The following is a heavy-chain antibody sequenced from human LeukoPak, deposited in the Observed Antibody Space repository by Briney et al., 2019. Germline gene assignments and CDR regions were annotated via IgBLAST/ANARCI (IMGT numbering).Heavy chain of an antibody. CDR3: ARDRKAAAALVFDP. Sequence: GASVKVSCKASGYTFTSYYMHWVQQAPGQGLEWMGIINPSGGSTSYAQKFQGRVTMTRDMSTSTVYMEVSSLRSEDTAVYYCARDRKAAAALVFDPWGQGTLVTVSS. J-gene: IGHJ5*02. D-gene: IGHD6-13*01. CDR2: INPSGGST. CDR1: GYTFTSYY. V-gene: IGHV1-46*01.